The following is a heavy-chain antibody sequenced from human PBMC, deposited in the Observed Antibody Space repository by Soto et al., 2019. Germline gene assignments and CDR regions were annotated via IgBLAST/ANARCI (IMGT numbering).Heavy chain of an antibody. CDR3: ARHYDSYSKYVGYGVFEY. CDR2: IDPSDSYT. J-gene: IGHJ4*02. CDR1: GYNFTSYW. D-gene: IGHD4-4*01. Sequence: GESLKISCKGSGYNFTSYWISWVRQIPWKGLEWMGRIDPSDSYTYYSPSFQGNVTISADKSINTAYLQWSSLKASDTAMYYCARHYDSYSKYVGYGVFEYWGKERLVNVSS. V-gene: IGHV5-10-1*01.